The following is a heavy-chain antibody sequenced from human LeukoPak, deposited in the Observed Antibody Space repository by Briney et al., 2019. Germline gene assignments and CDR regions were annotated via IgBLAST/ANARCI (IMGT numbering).Heavy chain of an antibody. D-gene: IGHD6-19*01. J-gene: IGHJ5*02. V-gene: IGHV4-59*01. CDR2: IYYSGST. CDR1: GGSISSYY. CDR3: ARRGGSSGWLNWFDP. Sequence: SETLSLTSTVSGGSISSYYWSWIRQPPGKGLEWIGYIYYSGSTNYNPSLKSRVTISVDTSKNQCSLKLSSVTAADTAVYYCARRGGSSGWLNWFDPWGQGTLVTVSS.